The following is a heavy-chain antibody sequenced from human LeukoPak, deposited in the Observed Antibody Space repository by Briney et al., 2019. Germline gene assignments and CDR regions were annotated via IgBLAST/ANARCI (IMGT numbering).Heavy chain of an antibody. D-gene: IGHD3-16*01. CDR3: ASLGDQYYFDY. V-gene: IGHV1-2*02. CDR1: GYTFTDYY. Sequence: ASVKVSCKASGYTFTDYYMHRVRQAPGQGLEWMGWINPNSGGTNYAQKLQGRVTMTRDTSISTAYMELSRLRSDDTAVYYCASLGDQYYFDYWGQGTLVTVSS. J-gene: IGHJ4*02. CDR2: INPNSGGT.